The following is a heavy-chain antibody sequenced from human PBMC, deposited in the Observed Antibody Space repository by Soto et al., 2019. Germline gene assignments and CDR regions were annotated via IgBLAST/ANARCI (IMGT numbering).Heavy chain of an antibody. Sequence: QVQLVESGGGVVQPGRSLRLSCAASGFTFSNYGMHWVRQAPGKGPEWVTIMSHDGNNKFYADSVQGRFTISRDNCTRTLYLHMDSLRAEDTAVYYCAKDVYCGSTGCLSNLVHFWGQGTLVTVSS. CDR1: GFTFSNYG. CDR3: AKDVYCGSTGCLSNLVHF. D-gene: IGHD2-2*01. CDR2: MSHDGNNK. V-gene: IGHV3-30*18. J-gene: IGHJ4*02.